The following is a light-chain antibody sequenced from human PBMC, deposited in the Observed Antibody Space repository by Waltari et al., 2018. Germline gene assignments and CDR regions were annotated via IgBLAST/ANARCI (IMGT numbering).Light chain of an antibody. CDR2: DVT. J-gene: IGLJ3*02. V-gene: IGLV2-14*03. CDR3: SSYTDSSTGV. CDR1: ISDVGAYNY. Sequence: QSALTHPPSASGSPGHSITISCTGTISDVGAYNYVPWYRHHPGKAPQLMIYDVTKRPSVVSNRFSGSKSGNTASLTISGLQAEDEADYYCSSYTDSSTGVFGGGTKLTVL.